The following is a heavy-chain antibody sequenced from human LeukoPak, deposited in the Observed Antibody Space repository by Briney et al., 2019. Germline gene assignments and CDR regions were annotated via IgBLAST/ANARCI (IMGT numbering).Heavy chain of an antibody. CDR1: GFSVSSNY. CDR2: IYSTGYT. Sequence: PGASLRLSCAASGFSVSSNYINWVRQAPGKGLEWVSIIYSTGYTFYADSVKGRFTISRHISNNTLYLQMNSLRPEDTGVYYCARDDRSSSTNYYYGMDVWGQGTTVTVSS. V-gene: IGHV3-53*04. CDR3: ARDDRSSSTNYYYGMDV. D-gene: IGHD6-13*01. J-gene: IGHJ6*02.